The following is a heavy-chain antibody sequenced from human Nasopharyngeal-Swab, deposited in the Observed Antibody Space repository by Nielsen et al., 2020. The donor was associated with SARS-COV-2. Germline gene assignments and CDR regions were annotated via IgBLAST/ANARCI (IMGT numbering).Heavy chain of an antibody. CDR3: ARGRPLGGYYFGYFDY. CDR1: GFTFSDYY. V-gene: IGHV3-7*01. Sequence: GGSLRLSCAASGFTFSDYYMSWIRQAPGKGPEWVANIKQDASEMYYVDSVKGRFTISRDNAKSSLFLQMNSLRAEDTAVYFCARGRPLGGYYFGYFDYWGQGTLVTVSS. D-gene: IGHD3-3*01. J-gene: IGHJ4*02. CDR2: IKQDASEM.